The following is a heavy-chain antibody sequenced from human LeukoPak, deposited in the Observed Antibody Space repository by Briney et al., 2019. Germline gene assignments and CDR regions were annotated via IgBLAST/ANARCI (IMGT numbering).Heavy chain of an antibody. D-gene: IGHD6-19*01. Sequence: PGGSLRLSCAASGFTFSNFWMSWVRQAPGKGLEWVAIIKQDGSEYYYVDSVKGRFTISRDNAESSLYLQMNSLRAEDTAVYYCARGGIAVAGTFDYWGQGTLVTVST. CDR3: ARGGIAVAGTFDY. CDR2: IKQDGSEY. CDR1: GFTFSNFW. V-gene: IGHV3-7*04. J-gene: IGHJ4*02.